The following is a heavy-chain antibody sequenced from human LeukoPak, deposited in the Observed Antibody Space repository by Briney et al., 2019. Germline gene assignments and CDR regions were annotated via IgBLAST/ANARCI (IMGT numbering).Heavy chain of an antibody. CDR3: ARVGISPSVIPYYFDY. CDR2: SKNKPNSYST. CDR1: GFAFSDHY. J-gene: IGHJ4*02. D-gene: IGHD2-21*01. V-gene: IGHV3-72*01. Sequence: GGSLRLSCAASGFAFSDHYMDWVRQAPGKGPEWVGRSKNKPNSYSTEYAASVKGRFTISRDVSRSSLFLQMNSLKTEDTAVYYCARVGISPSVIPYYFDYWGQGTLVTVSS.